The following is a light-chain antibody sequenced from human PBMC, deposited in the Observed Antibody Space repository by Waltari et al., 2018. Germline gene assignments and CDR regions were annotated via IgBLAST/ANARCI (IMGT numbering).Light chain of an antibody. Sequence: DIVMTQSPDSLAVSLGETATINCKSSQSVLYTPTDKNYLTWYQQKPGQPPTLLIYWASTREFGVPDRFSGSGSGTDFTLTISSLQAEDVAVYYCQQYYNPPLTFGQGTKVELK. CDR2: WAS. V-gene: IGKV4-1*01. J-gene: IGKJ1*01. CDR1: QSVLYTPTDKNY. CDR3: QQYYNPPLT.